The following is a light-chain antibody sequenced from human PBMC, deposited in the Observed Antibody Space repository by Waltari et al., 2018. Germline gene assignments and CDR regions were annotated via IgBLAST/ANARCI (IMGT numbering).Light chain of an antibody. CDR3: QQYNSAPWT. CDR2: KAS. Sequence: DIQMTQSPSSLSASAGDRVTITCRASQGISRWLAWYQQKPGKAPKLLIYKASSLQSGVPSRFSVSGSATDFTLTISSLQPEDFATYYCQQYNSAPWTFGQWTKVEIK. V-gene: IGKV1-12*01. J-gene: IGKJ1*01. CDR1: QGISRW.